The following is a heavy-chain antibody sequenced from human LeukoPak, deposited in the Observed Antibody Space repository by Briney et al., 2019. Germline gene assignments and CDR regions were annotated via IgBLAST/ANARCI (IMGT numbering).Heavy chain of an antibody. V-gene: IGHV5-51*01. CDR1: GYSFTNYW. CDR2: IYPGDSDT. D-gene: IGHD3-22*01. CDR3: ARQYYYDSSGYYYAFDAFDI. Sequence: GESLKISCKGSGYSFTNYWIGWVRQMPGKGLEWMGIIYPGDSDTRYSPSFQGQVTISADKSISTAYLQWSSLKASDTAMYYCARQYYYDSSGYYYAFDAFDIWGQGTMVTVSS. J-gene: IGHJ3*02.